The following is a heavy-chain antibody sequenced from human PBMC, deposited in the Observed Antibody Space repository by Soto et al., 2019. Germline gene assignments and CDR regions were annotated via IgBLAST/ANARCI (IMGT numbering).Heavy chain of an antibody. CDR1: GFTVSSNY. CDR2: IYSGGSA. Sequence: HPGGSLRLSCAASGFTVSSNYMSWVRQAPGKGLEWVSVIYSGGSAYYADSVKGRFTISRDNPKNTLYLQMNSLRAEYTAVYYCAKGRSATGLQHWGQGTLVTVS. V-gene: IGHV3-66*01. CDR3: AKGRSATGLQH. J-gene: IGHJ1*01.